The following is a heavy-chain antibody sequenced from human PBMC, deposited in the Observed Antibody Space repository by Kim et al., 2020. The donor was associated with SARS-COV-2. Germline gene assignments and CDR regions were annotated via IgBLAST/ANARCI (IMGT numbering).Heavy chain of an antibody. Sequence: RAGSGKDCVDSVKGRFTISRDHARHSLYLQMGSLRAEDTAVYYCARVVAGDWGQGTLVTVSP. V-gene: IGHV3-7*03. J-gene: IGHJ4*02. CDR3: ARVVAGD. CDR2: RAGSGK.